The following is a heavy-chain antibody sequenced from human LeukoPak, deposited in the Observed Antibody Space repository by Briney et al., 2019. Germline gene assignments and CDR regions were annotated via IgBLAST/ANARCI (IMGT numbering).Heavy chain of an antibody. D-gene: IGHD3-3*01. V-gene: IGHV3-48*04. CDR1: GFTFSSYS. J-gene: IGHJ4*02. CDR2: ISSSGSTI. CDR3: ARDSRHYDFWCGYYTPDY. Sequence: GGSLRLSCAASGFTFSSYSMNWVRQAPGKGLEWVSYISSSGSTIYYADSVKGRFTISRDNAKNSLYLQMNSLRAEDTAVYYCARDSRHYDFWCGYYTPDYWGQGTLVTVSS.